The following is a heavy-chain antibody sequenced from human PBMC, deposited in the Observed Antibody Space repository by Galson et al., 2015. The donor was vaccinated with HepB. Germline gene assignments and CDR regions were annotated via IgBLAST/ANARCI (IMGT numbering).Heavy chain of an antibody. Sequence: ETLSLPCPVSGGSISSSSYYWGWIRQPPGKGLEWIGSIYYSGSTYYNPSLKSRVTISVDTSKTQFSLRLSSVTAADTAVYYGAREDSGYELPYFDYWGQGTLVTVSS. V-gene: IGHV4-39*07. CDR1: GGSISSSSYY. D-gene: IGHD5-12*01. CDR3: AREDSGYELPYFDY. J-gene: IGHJ4*02. CDR2: IYYSGST.